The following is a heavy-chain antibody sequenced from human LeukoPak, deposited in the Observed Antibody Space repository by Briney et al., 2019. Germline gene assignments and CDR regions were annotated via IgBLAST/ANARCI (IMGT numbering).Heavy chain of an antibody. D-gene: IGHD6-13*01. CDR1: GGSISSISYY. V-gene: IGHV4-39*01. CDR3: ATGISSWYDGDY. Sequence: SETLSLTCTVSGGSISSISYYWAWIRQPPGKGLEWIGSIYYSGSTYYNPSLKSRVTISIDTSNNQFSLRLSSVTAADTAVYYCATGISSWYDGDYWGQGTLVTVSS. CDR2: IYYSGST. J-gene: IGHJ4*02.